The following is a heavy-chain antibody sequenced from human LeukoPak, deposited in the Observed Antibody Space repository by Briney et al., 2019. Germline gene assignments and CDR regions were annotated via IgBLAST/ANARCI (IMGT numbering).Heavy chain of an antibody. V-gene: IGHV3-30-3*01. J-gene: IGHJ6*02. Sequence: GGSLRLSCAASGFTFSSYAMHWVRQAPGKGLEWVAVISYDGSNKYCADSVKGRFTISRDNSKNTLYLQMNSLRAEDTAVYYCARDHTYGMDVWGQGTTVTVSS. CDR1: GFTFSSYA. D-gene: IGHD5-18*01. CDR3: ARDHTYGMDV. CDR2: ISYDGSNK.